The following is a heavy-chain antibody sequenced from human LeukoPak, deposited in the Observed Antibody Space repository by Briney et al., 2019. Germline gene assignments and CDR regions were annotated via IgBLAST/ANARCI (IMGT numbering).Heavy chain of an antibody. CDR3: AKVRGSSGYYRYYFDY. CDR1: GFTFSSYG. J-gene: IGHJ4*02. V-gene: IGHV3-30*18. Sequence: QPGRSLRLSCAASGFTFSSYGMHWVRQAPGKGLEWVAVISYDGSNKYYADSVKGRFTISRDNSKNTLYLQMNSLRAEDTALYYCAKVRGSSGYYRYYFDYWGQGTLVTVSS. CDR2: ISYDGSNK. D-gene: IGHD3-22*01.